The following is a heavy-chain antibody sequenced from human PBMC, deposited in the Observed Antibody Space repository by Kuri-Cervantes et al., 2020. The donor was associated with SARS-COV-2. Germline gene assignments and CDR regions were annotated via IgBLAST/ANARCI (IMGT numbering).Heavy chain of an antibody. J-gene: IGHJ6*03. V-gene: IGHV4-59*12. Sequence: GSLRLSCTVSGGSISSYYWSWIRQPPGKGLEWIGYIYYSGSTNYNPSLKSRVTISVDTSKNQFSLKLSSVTAADTAVYYCARDSLDCSSTSCYYYMDVWGKGTTVTVSS. CDR1: GGSISSYY. CDR2: IYYSGST. CDR3: ARDSLDCSSTSCYYYMDV. D-gene: IGHD2-2*01.